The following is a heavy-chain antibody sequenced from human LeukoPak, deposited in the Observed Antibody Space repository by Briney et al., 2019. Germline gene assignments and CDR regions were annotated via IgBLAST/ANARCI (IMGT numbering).Heavy chain of an antibody. CDR1: GGSISSYY. CDR2: IYYSGST. CDR3: ARGKPDAYNSDYFDY. V-gene: IGHV4-59*01. Sequence: SETLSLTCTVSGGSISSYYWSWIRQPPGKGLEWIGYIYYSGSTNYNPSLKSRVTISVDTSKNQFSLNLSSVTAADTAAYYCARGKPDAYNSDYFDYWGQGTLVTVSS. J-gene: IGHJ4*02. D-gene: IGHD5-24*01.